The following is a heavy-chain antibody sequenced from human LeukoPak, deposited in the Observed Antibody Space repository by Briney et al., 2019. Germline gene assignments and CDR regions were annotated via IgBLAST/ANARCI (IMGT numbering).Heavy chain of an antibody. CDR2: IYYSGST. V-gene: IGHV4-39*01. CDR3: ARWYPLDY. CDR1: GGSISSSSYY. J-gene: IGHJ4*02. D-gene: IGHD4-23*01. Sequence: SETLSLTCTVSGGSISSSSYYWGWIRQPPGKGLEWIGSIYYSGSTYYNPSLKSRVTISVDTSKNQFSLKLSSVTAPDTAVYYCARWYPLDYWGQGTLVTVSS.